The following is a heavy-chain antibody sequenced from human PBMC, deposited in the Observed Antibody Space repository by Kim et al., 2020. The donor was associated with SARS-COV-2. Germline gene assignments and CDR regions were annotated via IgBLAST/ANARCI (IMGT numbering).Heavy chain of an antibody. J-gene: IGHJ4*02. D-gene: IGHD1-26*01. CDR1: GFTFSSYG. Sequence: GGSLRLSCAASGFTFSSYGMHWVRQAPGKGLEWVAVIWYDGSNKYYADSVKGRFTISRDNSKNTLYLQMNSLRAEDTAVYYCARDHGGSYEFGFDYWGQGTLVTVSS. CDR3: ARDHGGSYEFGFDY. CDR2: IWYDGSNK. V-gene: IGHV3-33*01.